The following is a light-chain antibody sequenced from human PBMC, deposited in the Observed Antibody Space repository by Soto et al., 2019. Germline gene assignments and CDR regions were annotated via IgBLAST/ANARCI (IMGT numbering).Light chain of an antibody. CDR3: QQHEAYPRT. CDR1: QNINVW. Sequence: DIQMTQSPSTLSASIGDRVTITCRASQNINVWLAWYQQKPGKAPKFLIYQASTLQSGVPSRFSGSGSGTAFTLTISSLQPDDFATYYCQQHEAYPRTFGQGTKVEIK. V-gene: IGKV1-5*03. J-gene: IGKJ1*01. CDR2: QAS.